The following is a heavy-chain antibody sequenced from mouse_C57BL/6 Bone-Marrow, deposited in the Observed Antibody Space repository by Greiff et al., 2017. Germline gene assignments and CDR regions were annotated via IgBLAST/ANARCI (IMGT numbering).Heavy chain of an antibody. CDR2: IHPNSGST. J-gene: IGHJ1*03. CDR1: GYTFTSYW. D-gene: IGHD2-5*01. Sequence: QVQLQQPGAELVKPGASVKLSCKASGYTFTSYWMHWVKQRPGQGLEWIGLIHPNSGSTNYNETFKSKATLTVDKSSSTASMQLRSLTSAESAVYYCARTDSNYGWYIDVWGTGTTVTVSS. CDR3: ARTDSNYGWYIDV. V-gene: IGHV1-64*01.